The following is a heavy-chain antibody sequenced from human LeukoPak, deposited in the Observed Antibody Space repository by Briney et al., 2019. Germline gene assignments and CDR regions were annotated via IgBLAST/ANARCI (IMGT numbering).Heavy chain of an antibody. J-gene: IGHJ5*02. CDR3: AIHSKIVLTPGWFVP. CDR2: IYYTGTT. D-gene: IGHD3-16*02. V-gene: IGHV4-39*01. Sequence: PSETLSLTCSVSGDSLINNFYYWGWVRQPPGKGLEWIGSIYYTGTTYFNPPLKSRVTISEDTSKNELSLKMTSVTAADTALYFCAIHSKIVLTPGWFVPCGEGVLGTASS. CDR1: GDSLINNFYY.